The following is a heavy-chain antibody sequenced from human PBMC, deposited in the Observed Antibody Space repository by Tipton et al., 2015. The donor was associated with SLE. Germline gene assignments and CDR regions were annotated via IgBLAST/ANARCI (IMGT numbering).Heavy chain of an antibody. Sequence: TLSLTCSVYVRSFGGYFWSWFRQPPGRGLEWTGEINHSGNTNFNPSLGSRVTVSVDTSNNQFSLRLSSVTAADTATYYCARGGLFWSPSLVAANYFDSWGQGTLVTVSS. J-gene: IGHJ4*02. V-gene: IGHV4-34*01. CDR3: ARGGLFWSPSLVAANYFDS. D-gene: IGHD3-3*01. CDR1: VRSFGGYF. CDR2: INHSGNT.